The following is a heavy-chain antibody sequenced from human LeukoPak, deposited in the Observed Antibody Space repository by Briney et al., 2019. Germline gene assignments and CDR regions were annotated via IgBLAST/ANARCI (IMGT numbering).Heavy chain of an antibody. CDR2: INQDGSET. J-gene: IGHJ4*02. Sequence: PGGSLRLSCATSGFTFSTYWMSWVRQAPGKGLEWVATINQDGSETYYADSVKGRFTIFRDNAKNSLYLQMDSLRVEDTAVYYCANGDGFDYWGQGTLVIVSS. CDR1: GFTFSTYW. D-gene: IGHD5-24*01. V-gene: IGHV3-7*01. CDR3: ANGDGFDY.